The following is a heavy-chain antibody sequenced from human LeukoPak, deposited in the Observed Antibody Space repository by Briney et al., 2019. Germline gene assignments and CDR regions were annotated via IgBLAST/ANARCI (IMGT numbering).Heavy chain of an antibody. CDR1: AFIFSAYG. D-gene: IGHD3-16*01. CDR3: VAPAFG. Sequence: GGSLRLSCAASAFIFSAYGMHWVRQAPGKGLDWVAFIRLDGSSQNYADSVKGRFTISRDNSKNTLYLQMNSLRPEDTAVYYCVAPAFGWGQGTMVIVSS. CDR2: IRLDGSSQ. J-gene: IGHJ3*01. V-gene: IGHV3-30*02.